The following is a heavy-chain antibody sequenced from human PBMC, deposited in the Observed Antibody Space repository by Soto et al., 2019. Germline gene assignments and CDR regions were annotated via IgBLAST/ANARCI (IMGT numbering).Heavy chain of an antibody. CDR3: ARGLWFGELLFDY. V-gene: IGHV3-33*08. CDR1: GFTFSSYG. D-gene: IGHD3-10*01. Sequence: GGSLRLSSAASGFTFSSYGMHWVRQAPGKGLEWVAVIWYDGSNKYYADSVKGRFTISRDNSKNTLYLQMNSLRAEDTAVYYCARGLWFGELLFDYWGQGTLVTVSS. J-gene: IGHJ4*02. CDR2: IWYDGSNK.